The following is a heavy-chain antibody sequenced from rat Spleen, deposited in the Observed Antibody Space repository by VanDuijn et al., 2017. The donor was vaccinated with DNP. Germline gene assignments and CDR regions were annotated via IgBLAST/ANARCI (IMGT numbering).Heavy chain of an antibody. J-gene: IGHJ3*01. CDR1: GFTFSNYD. CDR3: ATSSYVGYDYGFAY. D-gene: IGHD1-7*01. V-gene: IGHV5-27*01. CDR2: ISPSGSRT. Sequence: EVQLVESGGDLVQSGRSLKLSCAASGFTFSNYDMAWVRQAPKKGLEWVADISPSGSRTHYPDSVKGRFTISRDHARSTLYLQMNSLRSEDTATYYCATSSYVGYDYGFAYWGQGTLVTVSS.